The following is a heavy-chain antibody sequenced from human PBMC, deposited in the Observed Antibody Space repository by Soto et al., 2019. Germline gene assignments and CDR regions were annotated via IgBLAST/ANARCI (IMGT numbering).Heavy chain of an antibody. J-gene: IGHJ4*02. CDR1: GASIINGSYY. V-gene: IGHV4-61*01. CDR2: IYSSGST. D-gene: IGHD5-18*01. CDR3: ARDHPHSYGVYYFDY. Sequence: PSETLSLTCTVSGASIINGSYYWSWIRQPPGKGLEWIGYIYSSGSTHYNPSLQSRVTISADTSKNQVSLKVNSVTAADTAMYYCARDHPHSYGVYYFDYWGQGTPVTVSS.